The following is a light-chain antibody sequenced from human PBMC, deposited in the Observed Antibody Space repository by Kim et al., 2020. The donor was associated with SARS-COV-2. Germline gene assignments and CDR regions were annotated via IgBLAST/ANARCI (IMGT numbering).Light chain of an antibody. CDR1: QNVNAN. CDR3: QQYNKWPTWT. J-gene: IGKJ1*01. CDR2: GAF. Sequence: EIVMTQSPATLSVPPGERATLSCRASQNVNANLAWYQQKPGQAPRLLIYGAFTRATGVPARFSGSGSGTEFTLTISSLQSEDFAVYYCQQYNKWPTWTFGQGTKVDIK. V-gene: IGKV3-15*01.